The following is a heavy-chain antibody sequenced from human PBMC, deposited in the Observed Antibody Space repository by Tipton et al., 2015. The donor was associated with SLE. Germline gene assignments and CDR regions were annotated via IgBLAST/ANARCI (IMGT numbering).Heavy chain of an antibody. CDR2: IYYSGST. J-gene: IGHJ3*02. V-gene: IGHV4-39*07. CDR3: ARRGGDAFDI. CDR1: GGSISSSSYY. D-gene: IGHD6-25*01. Sequence: TLSLTCTVSGGSISSSSYYWGWIRQPPGKGLEWIGSIYYSGSTYYNPSLKSRVTISVDTSRNQFSLKLSSVTAADTAVYYCARRGGDAFDIWGQGTMVTVSS.